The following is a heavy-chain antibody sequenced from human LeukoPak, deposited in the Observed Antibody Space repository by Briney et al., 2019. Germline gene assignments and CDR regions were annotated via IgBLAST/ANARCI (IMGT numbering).Heavy chain of an antibody. D-gene: IGHD1-20*01. CDR2: IYTSGST. CDR3: ARSEIYNWNPLAYYMDV. CDR1: GGSIGSGSYY. Sequence: SETLSLTCTVSGGSIGSGSYYWSWIRQPAGKGLEWIGRIYTSGSTNYNPSLKSRVTIPVDTSKNQFSLKLSSVTAADTAVYYCARSEIYNWNPLAYYMDVWGKGTTVTVSS. J-gene: IGHJ6*03. V-gene: IGHV4-61*02.